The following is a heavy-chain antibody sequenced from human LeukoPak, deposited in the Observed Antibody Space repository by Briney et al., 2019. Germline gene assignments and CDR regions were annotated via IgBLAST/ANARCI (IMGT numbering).Heavy chain of an antibody. Sequence: ASVTVSFTASGYTFTSYGISWVRQAPGQGLEWMGWISAYNGNTNYAQKLQGRVTMTTDTSTSTAYMELRSLRSDDTAVYYCARDRPRGYSYGHYFDYWGQGTLVTVSS. V-gene: IGHV1-18*01. J-gene: IGHJ4*02. CDR1: GYTFTSYG. CDR2: ISAYNGNT. CDR3: ARDRPRGYSYGHYFDY. D-gene: IGHD5-18*01.